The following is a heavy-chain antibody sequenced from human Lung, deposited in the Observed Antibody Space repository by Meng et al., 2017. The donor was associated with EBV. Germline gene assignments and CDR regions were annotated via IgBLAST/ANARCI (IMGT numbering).Heavy chain of an antibody. CDR1: GYTFTTYG. J-gene: IGHJ4*02. Sequence: QGQVVQSGSELKKPGASVRISCKASGYTFTTYGMNWVRQAPGQGLEWMGWINTNTGKPTYAQGLTGRFVFSLDTSVSTAYLQISSLKAEDTAVYYCARDSEAADYWGQGTLVTVSS. CDR2: INTNTGKP. D-gene: IGHD6-25*01. CDR3: ARDSEAADY. V-gene: IGHV7-4-1*02.